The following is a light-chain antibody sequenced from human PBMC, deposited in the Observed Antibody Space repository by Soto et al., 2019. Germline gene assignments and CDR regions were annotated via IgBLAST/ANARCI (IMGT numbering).Light chain of an antibody. V-gene: IGLV1-47*01. Sequence: QSVLTQPPSASGTPGQRVTISCSGSSSNIGSNYVYWYQQLPGTAPKLLIYRNIQRPSGVPDRFSGSKSGTSASLAISGLRSEDEADYYCAAWDDSLWVFGGGTKVTVL. CDR2: RNI. J-gene: IGLJ3*02. CDR1: SSNIGSNY. CDR3: AAWDDSLWV.